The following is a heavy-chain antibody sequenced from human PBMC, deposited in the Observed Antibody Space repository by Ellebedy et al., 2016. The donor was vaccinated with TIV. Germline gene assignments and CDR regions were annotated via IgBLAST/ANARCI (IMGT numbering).Heavy chain of an antibody. J-gene: IGHJ4*02. CDR1: GFTVSGDY. Sequence: PSETLSLTCAASGFTVSGDYMGWVRQPPGKGLEWVSIMDAGGNTHYQNPVKGRVTVSRDNSKNTLYLQMNSLRAEDTAVYYCAGGTYWGQGTLVTVSS. V-gene: IGHV3-53*01. CDR2: MDAGGNT. CDR3: AGGTY.